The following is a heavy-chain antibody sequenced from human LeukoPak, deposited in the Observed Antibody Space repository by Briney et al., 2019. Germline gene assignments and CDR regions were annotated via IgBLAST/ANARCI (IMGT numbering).Heavy chain of an antibody. J-gene: IGHJ4*02. Sequence: GGSLRLSCAGSGFTFSTFAMSWVRQAPGKGLEWVSAITATGGSTYYADSVKGRFTISRDNSKNTLYLQMNSLRTEDTAVYYCAKWIVGATTTDHDYWGQGTLVTVSS. D-gene: IGHD1-26*01. CDR2: ITATGGST. CDR1: GFTFSTFA. CDR3: AKWIVGATTTDHDY. V-gene: IGHV3-23*01.